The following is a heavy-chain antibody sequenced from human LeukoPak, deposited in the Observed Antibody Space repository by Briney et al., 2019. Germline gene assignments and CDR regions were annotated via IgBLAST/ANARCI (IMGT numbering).Heavy chain of an antibody. D-gene: IGHD1-26*01. J-gene: IGHJ4*02. Sequence: ASVKVSCKASGGTFSSYLISWVRQAPGQGLEWMGGIIPIIGTADYIQKFQDRVTITADESTTTSYMELRSLRSDDTAVYYCARDVVGAYGTKALDDWGQGTLVTVSA. V-gene: IGHV1-69*13. CDR1: GGTFSSYL. CDR3: ARDVVGAYGTKALDD. CDR2: IIPIIGTA.